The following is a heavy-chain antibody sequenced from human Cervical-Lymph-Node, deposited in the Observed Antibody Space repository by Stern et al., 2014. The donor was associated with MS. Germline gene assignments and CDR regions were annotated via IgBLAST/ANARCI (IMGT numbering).Heavy chain of an antibody. CDR1: GFTFNNYA. V-gene: IGHV3-30*04. Sequence: QVQLVQSGGGVVQPGRSLRLSCAASGFTFNNYAMLWVRQAPGKGLEWVALISYDGRNNYYVDSVKGRFTIFRDNSKNTLYLQMDRLRPEDTAVYYCARDSWDSRGYPSYWGQGALVTVSS. J-gene: IGHJ4*02. CDR3: ARDSWDSRGYPSY. D-gene: IGHD3-22*01. CDR2: ISYDGRNN.